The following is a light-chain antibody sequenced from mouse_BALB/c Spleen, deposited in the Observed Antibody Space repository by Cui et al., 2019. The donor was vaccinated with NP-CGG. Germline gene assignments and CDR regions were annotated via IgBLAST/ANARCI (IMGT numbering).Light chain of an antibody. CDR2: GTN. J-gene: IGLJ1*01. CDR1: TGAVTTSNY. Sequence: AVVPQESALTTSPGETVTLTCRSSTGAVTTSNYANWVQEKPDHLFTGLIGGTNNRTPGVPARFSGSLIGDKAVLTITGAQTEDEAIYFCALWYSNHWVFGGGTKLTVL. V-gene: IGLV1*01. CDR3: ALWYSNHWV.